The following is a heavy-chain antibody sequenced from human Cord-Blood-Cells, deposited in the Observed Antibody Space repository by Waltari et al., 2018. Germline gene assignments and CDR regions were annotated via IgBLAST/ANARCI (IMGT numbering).Heavy chain of an antibody. J-gene: IGHJ4*02. V-gene: IGHV3-15*01. Sequence: APGKGLEWVGRSKSKTDGGTTDYAAPVKVRFTISREDSKNTLYLQMNSLKTEDTAVYYCTTDGTDILTGYYDYWGQGTLVTVSS. D-gene: IGHD3-9*01. CDR3: TTDGTDILTGYYDY. CDR2: SKSKTDGGTT.